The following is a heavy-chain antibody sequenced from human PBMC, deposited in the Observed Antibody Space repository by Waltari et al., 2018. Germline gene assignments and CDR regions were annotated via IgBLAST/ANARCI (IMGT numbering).Heavy chain of an antibody. D-gene: IGHD5-12*01. V-gene: IGHV4-39*01. J-gene: IGHJ4*02. CDR1: GGSISSSSYY. CDR3: ARRWLQSGYFDY. CDR2: IYYSGST. Sequence: QLQLQESGPGLVKPSETLSLTCTVSGGSISSSSYYWGWIRQPPGKGLEWIGTIYYSGSTYYNPSLKIRGTISVDTSKNQFSLKLSSVTAADTAVYYCARRWLQSGYFDYWGQGTLVTVSS.